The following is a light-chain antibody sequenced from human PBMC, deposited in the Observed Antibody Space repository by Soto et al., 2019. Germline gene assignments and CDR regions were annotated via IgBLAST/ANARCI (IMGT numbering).Light chain of an antibody. J-gene: IGKJ1*01. CDR1: QRGSSSY. CDR2: GAS. CDR3: QQYGNAPWT. Sequence: EIVLTQSSGTLFLSPGESATLSCRASQRGSSSYLAWYQQKPGQAPRLLICGASSRATGIPDRFSGSGSGTDFTLTISRLEPEDFAVYSCQQYGNAPWTFGQGTKVDIK. V-gene: IGKV3-20*01.